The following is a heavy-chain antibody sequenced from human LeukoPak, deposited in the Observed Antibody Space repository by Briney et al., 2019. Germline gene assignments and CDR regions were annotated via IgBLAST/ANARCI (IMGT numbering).Heavy chain of an antibody. D-gene: IGHD3-3*01. CDR2: INPNSGGT. J-gene: IGHJ4*02. CDR3: ARVVANYDFWSGYYENYYFDY. V-gene: IGHV1-2*06. Sequence: ASVNVSCKASGYTFTGYYMHWVRQAPGQGLEWMGRINPNSGGTNYAQKFQGRVTITRDTSISTAYMELSRLRSDDTAVYYCARVVANYDFWSGYYENYYFDYWGQGTLVTVSS. CDR1: GYTFTGYY.